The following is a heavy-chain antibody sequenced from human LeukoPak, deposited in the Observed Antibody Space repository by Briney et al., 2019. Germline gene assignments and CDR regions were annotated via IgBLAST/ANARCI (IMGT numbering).Heavy chain of an antibody. D-gene: IGHD1-26*01. Sequence: GGSLRLSCAASGFTFSGSAMHWVRQASGKGLEWVGRIRSKANSYATAYAASVKGRFTISGDDSKNTAYLQMNSLKTEDTAVYYCTRPSEGRERGDYWGQGTLVTVSS. CDR1: GFTFSGSA. CDR3: TRPSEGRERGDY. CDR2: IRSKANSYAT. J-gene: IGHJ4*02. V-gene: IGHV3-73*01.